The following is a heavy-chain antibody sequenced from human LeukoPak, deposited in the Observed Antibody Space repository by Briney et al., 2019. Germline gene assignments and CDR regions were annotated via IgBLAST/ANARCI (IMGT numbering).Heavy chain of an antibody. Sequence: GGSLRLSCAASGFTFSSYAMHWVRQAPGKGLEWVAVISYDGSNKYYADSVKGRFTISRDNSKNTVYLQMNSLRAEDTAVYYCARWIAAAGIKFVADYWGQGTLVTVSS. CDR3: ARWIAAAGIKFVADY. CDR1: GFTFSSYA. CDR2: ISYDGSNK. J-gene: IGHJ4*02. D-gene: IGHD6-13*01. V-gene: IGHV3-30*04.